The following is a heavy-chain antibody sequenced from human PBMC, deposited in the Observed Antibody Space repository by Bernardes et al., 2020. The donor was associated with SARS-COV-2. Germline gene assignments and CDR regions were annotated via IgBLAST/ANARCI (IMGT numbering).Heavy chain of an antibody. J-gene: IGHJ4*02. CDR1: GFTFSSNE. CDR3: ARGGGVWGFDY. CDR2: ISSSGTNI. Sequence: GVLRLSCAASGFTFSSNEMNWVRQAPGKGLEWVSYISSSGTNIYYADSVKGRFTVSRDNANNLLYLQVNSLRAEDTAVYYCARGGGVWGFDYWGQGTLVTVSS. V-gene: IGHV3-48*03. D-gene: IGHD3-16*01.